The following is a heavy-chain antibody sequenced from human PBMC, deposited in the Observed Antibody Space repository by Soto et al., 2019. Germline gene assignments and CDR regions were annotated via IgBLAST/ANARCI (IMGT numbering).Heavy chain of an antibody. CDR1: RGKFTSYA. Sequence: GGSNKLCWGFSRGKFTSYAVSWALKDQWEWLEWVANIQQDGSEKYYVDSVKGRFTISRDNAKNSLYLQMNSLRAEDTAVYYCAIDLSGYCPPTDCYRCFDYSGQATLVT. CDR3: AIDLSGYCPPTDCYRCFDY. J-gene: IGHJ4*02. V-gene: IGHV3-7*03. D-gene: IGHD2-15*01. CDR2: IQQDGSEK.